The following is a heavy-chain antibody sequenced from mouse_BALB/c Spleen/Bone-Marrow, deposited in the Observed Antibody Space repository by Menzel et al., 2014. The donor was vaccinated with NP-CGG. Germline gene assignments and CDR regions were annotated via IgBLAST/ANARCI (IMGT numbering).Heavy chain of an antibody. CDR1: GFTFTDYY. J-gene: IGHJ4*01. CDR2: IRNKVYGYTT. CDR3: ARFPMDY. Sequence: EVQLQESGGGLVQPGGSLRLSCTTSGFTFTDYYMSWVRQPPGKALEWLAFIRNKVYGYTTEYSASVRGRFTISRDNSQSILYLQMNTLRAEDSATYYCARFPMDYWGQGTSVTVSS. V-gene: IGHV7-3*02.